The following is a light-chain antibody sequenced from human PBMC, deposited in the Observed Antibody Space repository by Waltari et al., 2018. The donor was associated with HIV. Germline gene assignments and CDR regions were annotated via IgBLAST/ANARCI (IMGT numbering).Light chain of an antibody. CDR1: SGHNYYA. J-gene: IGLJ2*01. CDR2: LNADDSP. V-gene: IGLV4-69*01. CDR3: QTWGTGISLV. Sequence: QLVLTQSPSVSASLGASVELTCTLSSGHNYYAVSWHQQQPGKGPRFLMKLNADDSPPKGDGIPDRFSGSSSGAERFLSISNLQSEDEADYYCQTWGTGISLVFGGGTKLTVL.